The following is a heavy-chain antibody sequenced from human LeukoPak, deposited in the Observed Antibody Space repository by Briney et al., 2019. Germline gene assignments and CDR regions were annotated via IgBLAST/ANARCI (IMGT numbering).Heavy chain of an antibody. V-gene: IGHV3-53*01. J-gene: IGHJ4*02. CDR3: ARGLKYSSSWSITSFFDY. CDR2: IYSGGST. Sequence: PGGSLRLSCAASGFIFSTYSMSWVRQAPGKGLEWVSVIYSGGSTYYADSVKGRFTISRDNSKNTLYLQMNSLRAEDTAVYYCARGLKYSSSWSITSFFDYWGQGTLVTVSS. D-gene: IGHD6-13*01. CDR1: GFIFSTYS.